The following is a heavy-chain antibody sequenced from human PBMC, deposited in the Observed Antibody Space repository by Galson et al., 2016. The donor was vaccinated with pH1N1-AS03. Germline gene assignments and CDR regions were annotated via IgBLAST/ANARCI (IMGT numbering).Heavy chain of an antibody. V-gene: IGHV3-30*01. Sequence: SLRLSCAASGFTFSSYAMHWVRQAPGKGLEWVAVISYDGSDKYYVDSVKGRFTISRGNSKNTLYLQMNSLRAEDTAVYYCARDHDFWTGYSGGYYYYIDVWGKGTTVTVSS. J-gene: IGHJ6*03. D-gene: IGHD3/OR15-3a*01. CDR1: GFTFSSYA. CDR2: ISYDGSDK. CDR3: ARDHDFWTGYSGGYYYYIDV.